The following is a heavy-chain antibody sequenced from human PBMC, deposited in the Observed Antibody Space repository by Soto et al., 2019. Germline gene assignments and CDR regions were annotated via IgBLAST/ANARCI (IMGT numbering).Heavy chain of an antibody. Sequence: SVKVSCKASGGTFSSYAISWVRQAPGQGLEWMGGIIPIFGTANYAQKFQGRVTITADESTSTAYMELSSLRSEDTAVYYCARDPRHPDRGGDCSFRFDPWGQGTMVTVYS. J-gene: IGHJ5*02. CDR1: GGTFSSYA. CDR2: IIPIFGTA. V-gene: IGHV1-69*13. D-gene: IGHD2-21*02. CDR3: ARDPRHPDRGGDCSFRFDP.